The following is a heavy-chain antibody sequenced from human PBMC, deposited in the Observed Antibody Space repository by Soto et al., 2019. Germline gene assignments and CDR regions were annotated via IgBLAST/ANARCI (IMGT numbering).Heavy chain of an antibody. CDR2: INPNSGGT. Sequence: GASVKVSCKASGYTFTSYYMHWVRQAPGQGLEWMGWINPNSGGTNYAQKFQGRVTMTRDTSISTAYMELSRLRSDDTAVYYCARVGTRSITMIVNYWGQGTLVTVSS. D-gene: IGHD3-22*01. CDR3: ARVGTRSITMIVNY. J-gene: IGHJ4*02. CDR1: GYTFTSYY. V-gene: IGHV1-2*02.